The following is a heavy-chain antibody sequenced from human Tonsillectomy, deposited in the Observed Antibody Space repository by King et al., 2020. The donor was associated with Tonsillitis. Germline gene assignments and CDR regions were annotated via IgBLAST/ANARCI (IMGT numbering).Heavy chain of an antibody. CDR2: ISSSSSTK. CDR1: GFTFSTHS. Sequence: VQLVESGGGLVQPGGSLRLSCAASGFTFSTHSMNWVRQAPGKGLEWVSYISSSSSTKYYADSVQGRFTISRDNAKDSLYLQLNSLRDEDTAVYYCARDLCSGGSCYFDYWGQGTLVTVSS. V-gene: IGHV3-48*02. J-gene: IGHJ4*02. D-gene: IGHD2-15*01. CDR3: ARDLCSGGSCYFDY.